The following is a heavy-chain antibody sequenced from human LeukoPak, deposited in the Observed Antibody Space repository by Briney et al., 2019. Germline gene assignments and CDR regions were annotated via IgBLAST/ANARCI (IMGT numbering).Heavy chain of an antibody. V-gene: IGHV3-7*01. J-gene: IGHJ4*02. Sequence: PGGSLRLSCAASGFTFSSYWMSWVRQAPGKGLEWVANIKQDGSEKYYVDSVKGRFTISRDNAKNSLYLQMNSLRAEDTAVYYCARDPYPQKDSNYNYWGQGTLVTVSS. D-gene: IGHD4-11*01. CDR2: IKQDGSEK. CDR3: ARDPYPQKDSNYNY. CDR1: GFTFSSYW.